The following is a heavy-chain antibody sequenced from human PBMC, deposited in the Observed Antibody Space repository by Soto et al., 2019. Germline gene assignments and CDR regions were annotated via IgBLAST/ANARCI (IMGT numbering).Heavy chain of an antibody. Sequence: GASVKVSCKASGYTFTRYHINWVRQATGQGLEWMGWINPNSGGTNYAQKFQGRVTMTRDTSISTAYMELSRPRSDDTAVYYCSRFGYRSGWSFDYWGHATLVT. CDR1: GYTFTRYH. CDR2: INPNSGGT. V-gene: IGHV1-2*02. D-gene: IGHD6-19*01. CDR3: SRFGYRSGWSFDY. J-gene: IGHJ4*01.